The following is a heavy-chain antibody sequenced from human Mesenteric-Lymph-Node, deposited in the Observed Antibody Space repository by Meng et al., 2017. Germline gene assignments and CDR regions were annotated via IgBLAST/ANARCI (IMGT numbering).Heavy chain of an antibody. V-gene: IGHV3-30*15. CDR1: GFSFSNFA. J-gene: IGHJ4*02. CDR3: AKKRGSGPYEYDY. CDR2: MSHDGVNQ. D-gene: IGHD6-19*01. Sequence: GESLKISCAASGFSFSNFALHWVRQAPGKGLEWVSVMSHDGVNQYYADSVQGRFVISRDSSKNTVDLDMSSLGAEDTAVYYCAKKRGSGPYEYDYCGQSTL.